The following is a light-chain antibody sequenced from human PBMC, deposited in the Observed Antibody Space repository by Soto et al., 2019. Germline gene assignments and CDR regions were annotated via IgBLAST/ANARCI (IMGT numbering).Light chain of an antibody. CDR1: QSVSSN. J-gene: IGKJ5*01. CDR2: GAS. CDR3: QQYNNWPPIT. Sequence: EMVMTESPATMSVSPGERATLSCRASQSVSSNLAWYQQKPGQAPRLLIYGASTRATGIPARFSGSGSGTEFIRTSGILQSEDFGVYYWQQYNNWPPITFCQRTRLENK. V-gene: IGKV3-15*01.